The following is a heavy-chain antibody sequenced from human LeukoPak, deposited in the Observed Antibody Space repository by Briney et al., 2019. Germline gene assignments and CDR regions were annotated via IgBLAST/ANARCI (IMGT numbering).Heavy chain of an antibody. Sequence: GGSLRLSCAASGFTFSSYAMSWVRQPPGKGLNWVSSISGSGGNTFYADSVKGRFTISRDNSKNTLYLQMNSLRAEDTAVYYCARDWPSEWQHLPDYDDVDIWGQGTMVTVSS. CDR1: GFTFSSYA. CDR3: ARDWPSEWQHLPDYDDVDI. D-gene: IGHD6-13*01. CDR2: ISGSGGNT. V-gene: IGHV3-23*01. J-gene: IGHJ3*02.